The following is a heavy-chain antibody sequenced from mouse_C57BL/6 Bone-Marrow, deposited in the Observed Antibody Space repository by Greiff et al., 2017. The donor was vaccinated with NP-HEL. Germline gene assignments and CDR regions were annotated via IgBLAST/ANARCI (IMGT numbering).Heavy chain of an antibody. Sequence: QVHVKQSGAELARPGASVKLSCKASGYTFTSYGISWVKQRTGQGLEWIGEIYPRSGNTYYNEKFKGKATLTADKSSSTAYMELRSLTSEDSAVYFCATPWFAYWGQGTLVTVSA. CDR1: GYTFTSYG. CDR3: ATPWFAY. CDR2: IYPRSGNT. J-gene: IGHJ3*01. V-gene: IGHV1-81*01.